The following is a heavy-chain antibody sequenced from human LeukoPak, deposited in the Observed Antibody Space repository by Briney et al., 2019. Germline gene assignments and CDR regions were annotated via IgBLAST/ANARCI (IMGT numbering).Heavy chain of an antibody. CDR1: GGSISSYY. J-gene: IGHJ4*02. CDR3: GRGGYYLAY. CDR2: ISDSGST. Sequence: PSETLSLTCTVSGGSISSYYWSWIRQSPGKGLEWIGFISDSGSTNYNPSLKSRVTTSVDTSKSQFSLKLNSVTAADTAVYYCGRGGYYLAYWGQGTLVTVSS. V-gene: IGHV4-59*01. D-gene: IGHD3-22*01.